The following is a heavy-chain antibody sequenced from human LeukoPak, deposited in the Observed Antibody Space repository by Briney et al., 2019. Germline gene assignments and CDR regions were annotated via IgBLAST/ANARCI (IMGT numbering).Heavy chain of an antibody. D-gene: IGHD5-24*01. CDR1: GYTFTSCF. V-gene: IGHV1-2*02. CDR3: ARDTEMATINDY. Sequence: ASVKVSCKASGYTFTSCFIHWVRQAPGQGLEWMGWLNPNSGGTNYAQKFQGRVTMTRDTSISTAYMELSRLRSDDTAVYYCARDTEMATINDYWGQGTLVTVSS. CDR2: LNPNSGGT. J-gene: IGHJ4*02.